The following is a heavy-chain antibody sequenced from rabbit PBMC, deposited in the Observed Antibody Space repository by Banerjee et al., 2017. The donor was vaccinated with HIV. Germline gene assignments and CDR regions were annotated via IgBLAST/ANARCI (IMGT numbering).Heavy chain of an antibody. CDR2: IDAGSSGRA. V-gene: IGHV1S45*01. CDR3: ARNRDGTDGTFFSL. Sequence: QEQLEESGGDLVKPEGSLTLTCTASGFSFTNYYWMSWVRQAPGKGLEWLGCIDAGSSGRAYYASWAKGRFTISKTSSTTVTLQMTSLTAADTATYFCARNRDGTDGTFFSLRGPGTLVTVS. J-gene: IGHJ4*01. CDR1: GFSFTNYYW. D-gene: IGHD7-1*01.